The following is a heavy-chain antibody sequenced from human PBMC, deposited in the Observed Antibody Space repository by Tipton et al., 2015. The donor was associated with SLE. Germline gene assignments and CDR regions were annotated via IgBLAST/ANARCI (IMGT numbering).Heavy chain of an antibody. V-gene: IGHV4-59*01. D-gene: IGHD3-16*01. CDR3: ARSMLTTKRVFDY. Sequence: TLSLTCTVSGGSINDYYWSWIRQPPGKGLEWIGYIYYTGSSNPNPSLKGRVTMSVDTSKNQFSLSVNSVTAADTAVYYCARSMLTTKRVFDYWGQGTLVTVSS. CDR2: IYYTGSS. CDR1: GGSINDYY. J-gene: IGHJ4*02.